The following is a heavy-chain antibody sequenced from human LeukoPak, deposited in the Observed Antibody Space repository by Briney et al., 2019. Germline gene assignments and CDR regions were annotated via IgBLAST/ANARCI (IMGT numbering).Heavy chain of an antibody. CDR2: INPSGGST. D-gene: IGHD3-10*01. CDR1: GYTFTSYY. J-gene: IGHJ6*03. CDR3: ARGPRITMVRGGQWYMDV. V-gene: IGHV1-46*01. Sequence: ASVKVSCKASGYTFTSYYIHWVRQAPGQGLEWMGLINPSGGSTNYAQKFQGRVSMTRDTSTSTVYMELSSLRSEDTAVYYCARGPRITMVRGGQWYMDVWGKGTTVTISS.